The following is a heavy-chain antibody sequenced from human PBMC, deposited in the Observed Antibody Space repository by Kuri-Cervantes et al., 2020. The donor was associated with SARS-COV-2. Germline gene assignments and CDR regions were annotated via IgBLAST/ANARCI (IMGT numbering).Heavy chain of an antibody. Sequence: SETLSLTCTVSGYSISSGYYWGWIRQPPGKGPEWIGSIYHSGSTYYNPSLKSRVTISVDTSKNQFSLKLSSVTAADTAVYYCARDREDRVGATFDYWGQGTLVTVSS. CDR2: IYHSGST. CDR3: ARDREDRVGATFDY. J-gene: IGHJ4*02. V-gene: IGHV4-38-2*02. CDR1: GYSISSGYY. D-gene: IGHD1-26*01.